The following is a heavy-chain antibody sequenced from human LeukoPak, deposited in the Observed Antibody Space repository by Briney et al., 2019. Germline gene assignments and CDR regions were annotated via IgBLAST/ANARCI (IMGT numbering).Heavy chain of an antibody. V-gene: IGHV4-31*03. D-gene: IGHD3-9*01. CDR2: IYYSGST. J-gene: IGHJ4*02. Sequence: SETLSLTCTVSGGSISSGGYYWSWIRQHPGKGLEWIGYIYYSGSTYYNPSLKSRVTISVDTSKNQFSLKLSSVTAADTAVYYCARVVLRYSAVYGGIDYWGQGTPVTVSS. CDR1: GGSISSGGYY. CDR3: ARVVLRYSAVYGGIDY.